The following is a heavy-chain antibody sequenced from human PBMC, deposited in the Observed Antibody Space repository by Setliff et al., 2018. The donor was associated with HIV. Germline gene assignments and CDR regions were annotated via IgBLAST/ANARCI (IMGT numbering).Heavy chain of an antibody. J-gene: IGHJ3*02. CDR3: AREYYDFWSGYSDAFHI. CDR1: GYTFTSYG. D-gene: IGHD3-3*01. CDR2: ISAYNGNT. V-gene: IGHV1-18*01. Sequence: ASVKVSCKASGYTFTSYGISWVRQAPGQGLEWMGRISAYNGNTNYAQTLQGRVTMTTDTSTSTAYMELRSLRSDDTAVYYCAREYYDFWSGYSDAFHIWGQGTMVTVSS.